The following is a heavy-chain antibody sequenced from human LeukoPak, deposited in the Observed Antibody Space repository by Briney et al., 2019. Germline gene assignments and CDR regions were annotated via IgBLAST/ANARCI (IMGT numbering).Heavy chain of an antibody. V-gene: IGHV3-48*03. Sequence: GGSLRLSCAASGFTFSTYEMNWVRQAPGKGLEWVSYISSSGSAMYYTDSVKGRFTISRDNVKNSLYLQMNSLRAEDTAVYYCARDLGGSSSSAWFDPWGQGTLVTVSS. J-gene: IGHJ5*02. D-gene: IGHD6-6*01. CDR2: ISSSGSAM. CDR1: GFTFSTYE. CDR3: ARDLGGSSSSAWFDP.